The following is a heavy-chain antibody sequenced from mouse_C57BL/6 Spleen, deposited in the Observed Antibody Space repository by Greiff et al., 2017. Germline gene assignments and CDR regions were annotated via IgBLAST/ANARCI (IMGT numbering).Heavy chain of an antibody. V-gene: IGHV2-5*01. Sequence: VQLQESGPGLVQPSQSLSITCTVSGFSLTSYGVHWVRQSPGKGLEWLGVIWRGGSTDYNAAFMSRLSITKDNSKSQVFFKMNSLQADDTAIYYCAKEGTTVVGYYFDYWGQGTTLTVSS. CDR1: GFSLTSYG. CDR2: IWRGGST. D-gene: IGHD1-1*01. J-gene: IGHJ2*01. CDR3: AKEGTTVVGYYFDY.